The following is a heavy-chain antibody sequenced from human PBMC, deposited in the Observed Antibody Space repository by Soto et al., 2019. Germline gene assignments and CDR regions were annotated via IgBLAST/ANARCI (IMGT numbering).Heavy chain of an antibody. CDR2: ISAYNGNT. CDR1: GYTFTSYG. V-gene: IGHV1-18*04. D-gene: IGHD3-3*01. J-gene: IGHJ6*02. CDR3: ARDRGYYDFWSGYWTFFGMDV. Sequence: QVQLVQSGAEVKKPGASVKVSCKASGYTFTSYGISWVRQAPGQGLEWMGWISAYNGNTNYAQKLQGRVTMTTDTSTSTAYMELRSLRSDDTAVYYCARDRGYYDFWSGYWTFFGMDVWGQGTTVTVS.